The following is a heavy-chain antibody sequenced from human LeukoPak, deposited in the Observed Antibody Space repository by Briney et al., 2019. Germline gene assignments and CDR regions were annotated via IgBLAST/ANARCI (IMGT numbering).Heavy chain of an antibody. CDR3: ARMYYYDSSGYPDY. J-gene: IGHJ4*02. V-gene: IGHV2-70*11. D-gene: IGHD3-22*01. CDR2: IDWDDDK. CDR1: GFSLSTSGMC. Sequence: SGPALVKPTQTLTLTCTFSGFSLSTSGMCVSWIRQRPGKALEWLARIDWDDDKYYSTSLKTRLTISKDTSKNQVVLTMTNMDPVDTATYYCARMYYYDSSGYPDYWGQGTLVTVSS.